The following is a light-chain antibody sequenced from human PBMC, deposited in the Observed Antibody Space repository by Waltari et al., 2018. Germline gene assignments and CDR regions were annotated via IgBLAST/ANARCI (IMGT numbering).Light chain of an antibody. CDR3: GTWDGSLTVGV. V-gene: IGLV1-51*02. J-gene: IGLJ2*01. CDR1: GSNIGRNH. Sequence: QSVLTQPPSVSAAPGQKVTISCSGSGSNIGRNHVSWYQQVPGTAPKLLIYETNKRPSGSPDRFSGSKSGPSATLGITGLQTGDEASYYCGTWDGSLTVGVFGGGTVLTVL. CDR2: ETN.